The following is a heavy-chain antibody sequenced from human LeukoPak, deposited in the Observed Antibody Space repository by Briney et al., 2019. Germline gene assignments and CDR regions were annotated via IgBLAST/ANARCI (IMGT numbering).Heavy chain of an antibody. V-gene: IGHV4-34*01. CDR2: INHSGGT. J-gene: IGHJ4*02. Sequence: SETLSLTCAVYGGSFSGYYWSWIRQPPGKGLEWIGEINHSGGTNYNPSLKSRVTISVDTSKNQFSLKLSSVTAADTAVYYCARGPNRVVPAAIRWYPTPFDYWGQGTLVTVSS. D-gene: IGHD2-2*01. CDR3: ARGPNRVVPAAIRWYPTPFDY. CDR1: GGSFSGYY.